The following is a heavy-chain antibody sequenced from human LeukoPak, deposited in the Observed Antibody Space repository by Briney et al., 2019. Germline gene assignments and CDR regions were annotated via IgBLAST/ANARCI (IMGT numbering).Heavy chain of an antibody. CDR3: GGGGGYVWGSYRLDY. D-gene: IGHD3-16*02. CDR2: IYYGGST. CDR1: GCSISSYY. Sequence: SENLSLTCTVYGCSISSYYWSWIRPPPGKGLVWFGNIYYGGSTNYNPSLKSRTTISVTSSKTPFSQQLSPVTAADAAVYYCGGGGGYVWGSYRLDYWGQGTLVTVSS. V-gene: IGHV4-59*12. J-gene: IGHJ4*02.